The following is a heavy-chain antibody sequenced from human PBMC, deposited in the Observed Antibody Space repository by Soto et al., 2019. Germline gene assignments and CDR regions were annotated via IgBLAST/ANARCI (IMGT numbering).Heavy chain of an antibody. V-gene: IGHV3-23*01. CDR1: GFTFSSFA. CDR2: ISGSGDGT. CDR3: AGPGYSSQDY. D-gene: IGHD5-18*01. J-gene: IGHJ4*02. Sequence: XVSLRLSCAASGFTFSSFALSWVRQAPGKGLEWVSAISGSGDGTDYADSVRGRFTISRDNSKNTLYLQMNSLRAEDTAVYYCAGPGYSSQDYWGQGALVTVSS.